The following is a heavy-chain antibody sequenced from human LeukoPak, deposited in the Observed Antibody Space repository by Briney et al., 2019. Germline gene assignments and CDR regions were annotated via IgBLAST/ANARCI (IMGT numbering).Heavy chain of an antibody. CDR1: GYTFTSYY. Sequence: ASVKVSCKASGYTFTSYYMHWVRQAPGQGLEWMGIINPSGGSTSYAQKFQGRVTMTRDTSTSTVYTELSSLRSEDTAVYYCARAQAMITFGGVIPNFDYWGQGTLVTVSS. V-gene: IGHV1-46*01. J-gene: IGHJ4*02. CDR2: INPSGGST. D-gene: IGHD3-16*02. CDR3: ARAQAMITFGGVIPNFDY.